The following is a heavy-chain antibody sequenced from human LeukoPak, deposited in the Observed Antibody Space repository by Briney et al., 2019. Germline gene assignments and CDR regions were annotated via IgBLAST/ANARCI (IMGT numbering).Heavy chain of an antibody. D-gene: IGHD1-26*01. CDR1: GGSISSYY. CDR3: ARHIREALLPFLGWFDP. Sequence: SETLSLTCTVSGGSISSYYWSWIRQPPGKGLEWIGYIYTSGSTNYNPSLKSRVTISVDTSKNQFSLKLSSVTAADTAVYYCARHIREALLPFLGWFDPWGQGTLVTVSS. CDR2: IYTSGST. V-gene: IGHV4-4*09. J-gene: IGHJ5*02.